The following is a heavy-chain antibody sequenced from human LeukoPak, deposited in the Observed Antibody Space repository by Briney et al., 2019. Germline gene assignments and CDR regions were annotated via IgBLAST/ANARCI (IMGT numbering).Heavy chain of an antibody. Sequence: PGGSLRLSCAASGSTFSSYSMNWVRQAPGKGLEWVSYISSSSTIYYADSVKGRFTITRDNAKNSLYLQMNSLRAEDTAVYYCARDGLNYYWGQGTLVTVSS. CDR2: ISSSSTI. J-gene: IGHJ4*02. CDR3: ARDGLNYY. CDR1: GSTFSSYS. V-gene: IGHV3-48*04.